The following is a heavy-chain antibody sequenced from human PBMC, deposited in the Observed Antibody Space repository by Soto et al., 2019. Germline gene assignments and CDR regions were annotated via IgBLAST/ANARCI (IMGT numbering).Heavy chain of an antibody. CDR2: IYYSRST. Sequence: PSETLSLTCTVSGGSISSGGYYWSWIRQHPGKGLEWIGYIYYSRSTYYKPSLKSRVTISVDTSKNQFSLKLSSVTAADTAVYYCAATTGTDLVYYYYGMDVWGQGTTVTVSS. V-gene: IGHV4-31*03. J-gene: IGHJ6*02. CDR1: GGSISSGGYY. CDR3: AATTGTDLVYYYYGMDV. D-gene: IGHD1-1*01.